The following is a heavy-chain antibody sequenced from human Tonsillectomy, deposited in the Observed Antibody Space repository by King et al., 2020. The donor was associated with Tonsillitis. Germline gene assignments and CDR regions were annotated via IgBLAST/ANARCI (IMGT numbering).Heavy chain of an antibody. CDR2: IYSGGST. D-gene: IGHD4-17*01. V-gene: IGHV3-53*01. CDR1: GFTVSNNY. Sequence: QLVQSGGGLIQPGGSLRLSCAASGFTVSNNYMSWVRQAPGKGLEWVSVIYSGGSTYYADSVKGRFTISRDNSKNTLYLQMNSLRAEDTAVYYCARDRGGLTTVTTYFDYWGQGTLVTVSS. CDR3: ARDRGGLTTVTTYFDY. J-gene: IGHJ4*02.